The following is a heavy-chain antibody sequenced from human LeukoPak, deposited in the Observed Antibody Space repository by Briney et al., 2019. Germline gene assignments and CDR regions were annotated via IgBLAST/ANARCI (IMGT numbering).Heavy chain of an antibody. Sequence: PGGSLRLSCSASGFTFSSYPLTWVRQAPGKGLEWVSAISTSGDTTYYADSVKGRFTISRDNSNNALFLKMNNLRAEDAAVYYCAKIDSGSYDSNAFDIWGQGTMVTVSS. CDR3: AKIDSGSYDSNAFDI. J-gene: IGHJ3*02. V-gene: IGHV3-23*01. CDR1: GFTFSSYP. CDR2: ISTSGDTT. D-gene: IGHD1-26*01.